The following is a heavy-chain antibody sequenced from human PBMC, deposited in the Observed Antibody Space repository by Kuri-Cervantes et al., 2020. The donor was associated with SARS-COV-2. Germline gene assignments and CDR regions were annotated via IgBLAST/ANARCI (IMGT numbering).Heavy chain of an antibody. V-gene: IGHV4-34*01. J-gene: IGHJ6*03. CDR3: ARGRGGYYMGGYYFYSMDV. Sequence: GSLRLSCAVYGGSFSGYYWSWIRQPPGKGLEWIGEINHSGSTNYNPSLKSRVTISVDTSKNQFSLKLSSVTAADTAVYYCARGRGGYYMGGYYFYSMDVWGKGTTVTVSS. D-gene: IGHD3-3*01. CDR1: GGSFSGYY. CDR2: INHSGST.